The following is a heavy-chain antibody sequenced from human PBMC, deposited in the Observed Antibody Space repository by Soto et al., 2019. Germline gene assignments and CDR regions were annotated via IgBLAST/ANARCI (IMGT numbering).Heavy chain of an antibody. CDR3: ARHYSSSWYVYYYYYMDV. V-gene: IGHV4-39*01. Sequence: SETLSLICTVSGGSISSSSYYWGWIRQPPGKGLEWIGSIYYSGSTYYNPSLKSRVTISVDTSKNQFSLKLSSVTAADTAVYYCARHYSSSWYVYYYYYMDVWGKGTTVTVSS. CDR1: GGSISSSSYY. CDR2: IYYSGST. J-gene: IGHJ6*03. D-gene: IGHD6-13*01.